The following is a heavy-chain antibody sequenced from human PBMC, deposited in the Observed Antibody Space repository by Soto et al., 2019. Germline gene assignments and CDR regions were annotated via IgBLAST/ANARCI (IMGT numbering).Heavy chain of an antibody. CDR1: GYTFTSYA. CDR2: INAGNGNT. D-gene: IGHD3-10*01. Sequence: ASVKVSCKASGYTFTSYAMHWVRQAPGQRLEWMGWINAGNGNTKYSQKFQGRVTITRDTSASAAYMELSSLRSDDTAVYYCASERVTLVRGPQNWFDPWGQGTLVTVSS. V-gene: IGHV1-3*01. J-gene: IGHJ5*02. CDR3: ASERVTLVRGPQNWFDP.